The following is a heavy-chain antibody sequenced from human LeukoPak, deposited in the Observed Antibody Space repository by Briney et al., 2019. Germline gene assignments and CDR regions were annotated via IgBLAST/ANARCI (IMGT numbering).Heavy chain of an antibody. J-gene: IGHJ4*02. V-gene: IGHV1-46*01. Sequence: ASVKVSCKASGYTLTNYYMFWLRQAPGQGPEWMGIIKSSDGSRSYAQNFQGRVTLTRDTSTSTFYLELSSLGSEDTAVYYCARDRDYGDYNTQDLFVYWGQGTLVTVSS. D-gene: IGHD4-17*01. CDR2: IKSSDGSR. CDR1: GYTLTNYY. CDR3: ARDRDYGDYNTQDLFVY.